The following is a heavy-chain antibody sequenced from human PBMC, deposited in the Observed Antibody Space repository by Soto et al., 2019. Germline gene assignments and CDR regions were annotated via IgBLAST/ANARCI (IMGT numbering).Heavy chain of an antibody. D-gene: IGHD5-12*01. Sequence: QVQLVESGGGVVQPGRSLRLSCAASGFTFSSYAMHWVRQAPGKGLEWVAVISYDGSNKYYADSVKGRFTISRDNSKNTLYLQMNSLRAEDTAVYYCARADGWLQEAFDYWGQGTLVTVSS. CDR1: GFTFSSYA. CDR3: ARADGWLQEAFDY. J-gene: IGHJ4*02. V-gene: IGHV3-30-3*01. CDR2: ISYDGSNK.